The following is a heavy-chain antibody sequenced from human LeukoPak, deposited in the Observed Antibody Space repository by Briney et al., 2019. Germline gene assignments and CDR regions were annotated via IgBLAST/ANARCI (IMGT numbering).Heavy chain of an antibody. CDR1: GFTFSAYY. V-gene: IGHV3-21*01. CDR3: ARDLYYDILTG. D-gene: IGHD3-9*01. CDR2: ISSSSSYI. Sequence: GGSLRLSCAASGFTFSAYYVSWVRQAPGKGLEWVSSISSSSSYIYYADSVKGRFTISRDNAKNSLYLQMNSLRAEDTAVYYCARDLYYDILTGWGQGTLVTVSS. J-gene: IGHJ4*02.